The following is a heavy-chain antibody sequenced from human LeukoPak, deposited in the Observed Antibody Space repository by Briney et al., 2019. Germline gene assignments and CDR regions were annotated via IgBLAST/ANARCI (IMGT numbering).Heavy chain of an antibody. D-gene: IGHD2-2*01. V-gene: IGHV1-69*04. CDR3: AVPAAGSYYFDY. CDR2: IIPILGIA. CDR1: GGTFSSYA. Sequence: ASVKVSCKASGGTFSSYAISWVRQAPGQGLEWMGRIIPILGIANYAQKFQGRVTITADKPTSTAYMELSSLRSEDTAVYYCAVPAAGSYYFDYWGQGTLVTVSS. J-gene: IGHJ4*02.